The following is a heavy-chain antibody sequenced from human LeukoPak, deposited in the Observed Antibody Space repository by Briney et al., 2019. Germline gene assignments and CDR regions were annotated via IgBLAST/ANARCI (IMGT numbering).Heavy chain of an antibody. V-gene: IGHV4-39*07. Sequence: PSETLSLTCTVSGGSISSSSYYWGWIRQPPGKGLEWIGSIYYSGSTYYNPSLKSRVTISVDTSKNQFSLKLSSVTAADTAVYYCARGGWNKFDYWGRGTLVTVSS. CDR3: ARGGWNKFDY. D-gene: IGHD3-22*01. CDR2: IYYSGST. CDR1: GGSISSSSYY. J-gene: IGHJ4*02.